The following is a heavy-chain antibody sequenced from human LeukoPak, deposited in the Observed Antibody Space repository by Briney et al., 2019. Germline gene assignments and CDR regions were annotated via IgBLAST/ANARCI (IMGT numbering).Heavy chain of an antibody. CDR3: ARAGIVGATSYYYGMDV. CDR2: FDPEDGET. J-gene: IGHJ6*02. Sequence: ASVKVSCKVSGYTLTELSMHWVRQAPGKGLEWMGGFDPEDGETIYAQKFQGRVTMTEDTSTDTAYMELSSLRSEDTAVYYCARAGIVGATSYYYGMDVWGQGTTVTVSS. V-gene: IGHV1-24*01. D-gene: IGHD1-26*01. CDR1: GYTLTELS.